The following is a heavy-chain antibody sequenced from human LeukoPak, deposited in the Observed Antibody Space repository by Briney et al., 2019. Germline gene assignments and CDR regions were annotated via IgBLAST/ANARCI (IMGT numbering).Heavy chain of an antibody. CDR2: ISSAGTT. CDR3: ARASRGNWFDP. CDR1: GFTVSSSY. J-gene: IGHJ5*02. V-gene: IGHV3-66*01. Sequence: GGSLRLSCAASGFTVSSSYMSWVRQAPGKGLEWVSIISSAGTTYYADSVKGRFTISRDNSKNTVYLQVNSLRDEDTAVYYCARASRGNWFDPWGQGTLVTVSS. D-gene: IGHD3-10*01.